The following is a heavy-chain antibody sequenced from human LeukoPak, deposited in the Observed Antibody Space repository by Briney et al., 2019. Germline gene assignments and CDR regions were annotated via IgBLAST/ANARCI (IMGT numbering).Heavy chain of an antibody. CDR3: AREYSGYEFDP. CDR1: GGSISSYY. D-gene: IGHD5-12*01. J-gene: IGHJ5*02. Sequence: SETLSLTCTVSGGSISSYYWSWIRQPPGKGLEWIGYIYTSGSTNYNPSLKSRVTISVDTSKNQFSLKLSSVTAADTAVYYCAREYSGYEFDPWGQGKLVTVSS. CDR2: IYTSGST. V-gene: IGHV4-4*09.